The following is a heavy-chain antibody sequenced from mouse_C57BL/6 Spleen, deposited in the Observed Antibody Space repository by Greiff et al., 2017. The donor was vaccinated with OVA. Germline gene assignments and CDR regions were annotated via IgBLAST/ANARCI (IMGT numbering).Heavy chain of an antibody. Sequence: DVHLVESGGDLVKPGGSLKLSCAASGFTFSSYGMSWVRQTPDKRLEWVATISSGGSYTYYPDSVKGRFTISRDNAKNTLYLQMSSLKSEDTAMYYCARYDYDGYAMDYWGQGTSVTVSS. V-gene: IGHV5-6*01. CDR2: ISSGGSYT. D-gene: IGHD2-4*01. CDR3: ARYDYDGYAMDY. J-gene: IGHJ4*01. CDR1: GFTFSSYG.